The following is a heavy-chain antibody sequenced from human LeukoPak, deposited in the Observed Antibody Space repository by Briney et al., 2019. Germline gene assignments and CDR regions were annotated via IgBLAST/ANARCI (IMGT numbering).Heavy chain of an antibody. CDR3: ARRYY. CDR2: INHSGST. V-gene: IGHV4-34*01. J-gene: IGHJ4*02. CDR1: GGSFSGYY. Sequence: SETLSLTCAAYGGSFSGYYWSWIRQPPGKGLEWIGEINHSGSTNYNPSLKSRVTISVDTSKNQFSLKLSSVTAADTAVYYCARRYYWGQGTLVTVSS.